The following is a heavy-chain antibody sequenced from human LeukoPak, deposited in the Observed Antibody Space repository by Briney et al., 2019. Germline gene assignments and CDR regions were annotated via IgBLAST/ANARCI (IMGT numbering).Heavy chain of an antibody. D-gene: IGHD6-19*01. CDR3: ARDPRYSSGGEPWDY. Sequence: SVKVSCKASGGTFSSYAISWVRQAPGQGLEWMGGIIPIFGTANYAQKFQGRVTITADKSTSTAYMELSSLRSEDTAVYYCARDPRYSSGGEPWDYWGQGTLVTVSS. V-gene: IGHV1-69*06. CDR1: GGTFSSYA. J-gene: IGHJ4*02. CDR2: IIPIFGTA.